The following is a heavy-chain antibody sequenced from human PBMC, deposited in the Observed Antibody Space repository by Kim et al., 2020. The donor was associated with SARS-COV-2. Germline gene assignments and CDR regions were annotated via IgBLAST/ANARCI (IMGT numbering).Heavy chain of an antibody. V-gene: IGHV4-31*02. Sequence: KSRVTISVDTSKNQFSLKLSSVTAADTAVYYCARDHSSSWRGYYYYGMDVWGQGTTVTVSS. D-gene: IGHD6-13*01. CDR3: ARDHSSSWRGYYYYGMDV. J-gene: IGHJ6*02.